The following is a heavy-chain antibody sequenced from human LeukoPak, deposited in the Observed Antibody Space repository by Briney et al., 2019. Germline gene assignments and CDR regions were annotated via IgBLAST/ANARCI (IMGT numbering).Heavy chain of an antibody. J-gene: IGHJ4*02. D-gene: IGHD2-8*01. CDR3: AKDLESGYCTNGVCSYFDY. CDR1: GFTFDDYA. Sequence: GRSLRLFCAASGFTFDDYAIHWVRQAPGKGLEWVSGISWNSGSIGYADSVKGRFTISRDNAKNSLYLQMNSLRAEDTALYYCAKDLESGYCTNGVCSYFDYWGQGTLVTVYS. V-gene: IGHV3-9*01. CDR2: ISWNSGSI.